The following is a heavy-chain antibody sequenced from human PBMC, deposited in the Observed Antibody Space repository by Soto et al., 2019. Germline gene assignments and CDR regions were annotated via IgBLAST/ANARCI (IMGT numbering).Heavy chain of an antibody. CDR2: IIPIFGTA. D-gene: IGHD1-26*01. J-gene: IGHJ4*02. Sequence: SSVQVSCKASGGPFSSYAISWVRQAPGQGLEWMGGIIPIFGTANYAQKFQGRVTITADESTSTAYMELSSLRSEDTAVYYCARDFAGATGSDYWWQGICVTVSS. CDR1: GGPFSSYA. CDR3: ARDFAGATGSDY. V-gene: IGHV1-69*13.